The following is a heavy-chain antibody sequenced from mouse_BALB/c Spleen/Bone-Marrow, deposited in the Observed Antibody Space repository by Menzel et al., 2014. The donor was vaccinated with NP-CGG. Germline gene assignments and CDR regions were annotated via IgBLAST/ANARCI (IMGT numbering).Heavy chain of an antibody. CDR1: GYTFTSSW. D-gene: IGHD2-1*01. J-gene: IGHJ1*01. CDR3: AREKIYGNYLWYFDV. Sequence: QVQLQQSGSVLVRPGASVKLSCKASGYTFTSSWMHWAKQRPGQGLKWIGEIHPNSGNTNYNEKFKGKATLTVDTSSSTAYVDLSSLTSEDSAVYYCAREKIYGNYLWYFDVWGAGTTVTVSS. V-gene: IGHV1S130*01. CDR2: IHPNSGNT.